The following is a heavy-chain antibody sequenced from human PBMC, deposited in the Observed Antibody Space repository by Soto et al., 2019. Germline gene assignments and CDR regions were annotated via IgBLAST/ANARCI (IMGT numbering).Heavy chain of an antibody. J-gene: IGHJ4*02. V-gene: IGHV3-21*01. CDR3: ARERGWQLYFDY. CDR1: GFTFSSYS. D-gene: IGHD6-13*01. Sequence: GGSLRLSCAASGFTFSSYSMNWVRQAPGKGLEWVSLVSFDSNYIYYADSVKGRFTISRDNAKNSVYLQMNSLRAEDTAVYYCARERGWQLYFDYWGQGALVTVSS. CDR2: VSFDSNYI.